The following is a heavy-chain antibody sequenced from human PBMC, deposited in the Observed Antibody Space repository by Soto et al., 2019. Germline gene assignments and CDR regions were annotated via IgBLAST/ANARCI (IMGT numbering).Heavy chain of an antibody. V-gene: IGHV1-3*01. D-gene: IGHD2-15*01. CDR2: INAGNGNT. CDR3: ARGPGGPDGPGDY. CDR1: GYTFTNYA. J-gene: IGHJ4*02. Sequence: QVQLVQSGAEVKKPGASVKVSSKASGYTFTNYAMHWVRQAPGQRLEWMGWINAGNGNTKYSQKFQGRVTITRDTSASTAYMDLSSLRSEDTAVYYCARGPGGPDGPGDYWGQGTLVTVSS.